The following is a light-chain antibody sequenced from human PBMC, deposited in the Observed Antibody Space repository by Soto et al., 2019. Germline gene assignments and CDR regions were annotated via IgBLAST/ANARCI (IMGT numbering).Light chain of an antibody. Sequence: NVFSPSPPPPSFSPGEKAPPPPGASQRISNNYLAWYQQKPGLAPRLLIYDASNRAAGIPDRFSGSGSGTDFTLTISRLEPEDFAVYYCQQFDNLITFGGGTKVDIK. V-gene: IGKV3D-20*01. CDR3: QQFDNLIT. J-gene: IGKJ4*01. CDR2: DAS. CDR1: QRISNNY.